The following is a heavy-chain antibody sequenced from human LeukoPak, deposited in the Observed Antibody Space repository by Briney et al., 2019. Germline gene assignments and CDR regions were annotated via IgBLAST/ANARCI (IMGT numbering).Heavy chain of an antibody. CDR3: ARDLGDIVVVPAAPTWGWFDP. J-gene: IGHJ5*02. Sequence: SEILSLTCTVSGGSISSYYWSWIRQPPGKGLEWIGYIYYSGSTNYNPSLKSRVTISVDTSKNQFSLKLSSVTAADTAVYYCARDLGDIVVVPAAPTWGWFDPWGQGTLVTVSS. D-gene: IGHD2-2*01. CDR1: GGSISSYY. CDR2: IYYSGST. V-gene: IGHV4-59*01.